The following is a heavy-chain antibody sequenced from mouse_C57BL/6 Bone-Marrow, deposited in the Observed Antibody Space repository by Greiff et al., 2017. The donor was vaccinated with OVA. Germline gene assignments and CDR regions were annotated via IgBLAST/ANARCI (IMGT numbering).Heavy chain of an antibody. Sequence: QVQLQQSGAELVRPGASVKLSCKASGYTFTSYGISWVKQRTGQGLEWIGEIYPSSGNTYYNEKFKGKATLTADKSSSTAYMELRSLTSEDSAVYFCARGDYCGSSFDYWGQGTTLTVSS. CDR2: IYPSSGNT. D-gene: IGHD1-1*01. J-gene: IGHJ2*01. CDR3: ARGDYCGSSFDY. CDR1: GYTFTSYG. V-gene: IGHV1-81*01.